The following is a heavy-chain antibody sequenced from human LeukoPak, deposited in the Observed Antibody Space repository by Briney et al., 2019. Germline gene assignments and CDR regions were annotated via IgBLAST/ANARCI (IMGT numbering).Heavy chain of an antibody. CDR3: ARIGYNHYFDY. CDR2: INPNSGGT. CDR1: GYTFTDYY. J-gene: IGHJ4*02. D-gene: IGHD5-24*01. Sequence: ASVTVSCKASGYTFTDYYLHWVRQAPGQGLEWMGWINPNSGGTNYAQTFQGRVTMTRDTSITTAYLELSRLRSDDTAVYYCARIGYNHYFDYWGPGTLVTVSS. V-gene: IGHV1-2*02.